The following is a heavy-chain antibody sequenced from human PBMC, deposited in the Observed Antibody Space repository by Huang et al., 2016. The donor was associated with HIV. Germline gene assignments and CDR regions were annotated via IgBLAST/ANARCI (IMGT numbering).Heavy chain of an antibody. CDR2: SIPMVGTP. V-gene: IGHV1-69*13. D-gene: IGHD4-17*01. Sequence: QVQLVQSGAEVKTPGSSVKVSCKASGGTFSKYAISWVRQAPGQGLEWMGGSIPMVGTPNYARKFQGRVTITADDSTGTTDVEVSSLRSEDTALYYCARGQLGSYGDYDVLYWGQGTLVTVSS. J-gene: IGHJ4*02. CDR1: GGTFSKYA. CDR3: ARGQLGSYGDYDVLY.